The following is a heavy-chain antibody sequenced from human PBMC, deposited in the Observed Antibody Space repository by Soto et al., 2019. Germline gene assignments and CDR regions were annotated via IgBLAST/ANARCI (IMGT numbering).Heavy chain of an antibody. CDR3: ARGFIAAAGIGY. V-gene: IGHV1-3*01. D-gene: IGHD6-13*01. J-gene: IGHJ4*02. CDR2: INAGNGNT. Sequence: ASVEVSCKASGYTFSSYAMPWVRQAPGQRLEWMGWINAGNGNTKYSQKFQGRVTITRDTSASTAYMELSSLRSEDTAVYYCARGFIAAAGIGYWGQVTLVTVSS. CDR1: GYTFSSYA.